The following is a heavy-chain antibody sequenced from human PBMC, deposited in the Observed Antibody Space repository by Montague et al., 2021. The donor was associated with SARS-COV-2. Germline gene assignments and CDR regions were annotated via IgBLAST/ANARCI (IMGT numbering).Heavy chain of an antibody. D-gene: IGHD1-14*01. CDR2: ISDRSGYT. CDR3: VRGFRNGPFDV. Sequence: SLRLSCAASGFTFTDYYMSWIRQAPGKGLEWLSYISDRSGYTNYADSVRGRFTISRDNGKRSVYLQMNSLRTEDTAVYYCVRGFRNGPFDVWGQGTLVSVSS. V-gene: IGHV3-11*05. J-gene: IGHJ4*02. CDR1: GFTFTDYY.